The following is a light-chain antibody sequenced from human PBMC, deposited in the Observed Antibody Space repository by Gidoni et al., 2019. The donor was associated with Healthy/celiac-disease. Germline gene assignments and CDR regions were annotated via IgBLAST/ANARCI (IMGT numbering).Light chain of an antibody. CDR3: QQYYSYPRFT. Sequence: AIRMTQSPSSFSASTGDRVTITCRASQGISSYLAWYQQKPGKAPKLLIYAASTLQSVVPSRFSGSGSGTDFTLTISCLQSEDFATYYCQQYYSYPRFTFGPGTKVEIK. CDR2: AAS. CDR1: QGISSY. J-gene: IGKJ3*01. V-gene: IGKV1-8*01.